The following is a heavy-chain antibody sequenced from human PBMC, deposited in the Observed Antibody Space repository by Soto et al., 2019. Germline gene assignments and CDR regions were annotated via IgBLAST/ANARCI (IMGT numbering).Heavy chain of an antibody. CDR1: GGSISSSSYY. J-gene: IGHJ5*02. CDR2: IYYSGST. Sequence: QLQLQESGPGLVKPSETLSLTCTVSGGSISSSSYYWGWIRQPPGKGLEWIGSIYYSGSTYYNPSLKSRVAXXDDTSKNHFSLKLSSVTAADTAVYYCARGWGWSDPWGQGTLVTVSS. V-gene: IGHV4-39*02. CDR3: ARGWGWSDP. D-gene: IGHD3-16*01.